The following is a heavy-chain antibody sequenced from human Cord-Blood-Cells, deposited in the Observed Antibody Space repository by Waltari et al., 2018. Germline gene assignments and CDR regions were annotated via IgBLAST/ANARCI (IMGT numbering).Heavy chain of an antibody. V-gene: IGHV3-9*01. J-gene: IGHJ4*02. CDR1: GFTFDDYA. CDR2: ISWNSGSI. CDR3: AKRYDFWSGLGD. Sequence: EVQLVESGGGLVQPGRSLRLSCAASGFTFDDYAMHWVRQAPGTGLERVSGISWNSGSIGYADSVKGRFTISRDNAKNSLYLQMNSLRAEDTALYYCAKRYDFWSGLGDWGQGTLVTVSS. D-gene: IGHD3-3*01.